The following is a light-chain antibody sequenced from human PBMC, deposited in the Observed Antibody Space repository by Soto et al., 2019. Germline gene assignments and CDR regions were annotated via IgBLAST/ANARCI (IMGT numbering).Light chain of an antibody. CDR2: GAS. V-gene: IGKV1-8*01. Sequence: AILMTQSPSSLSASTGDTVIITCRASQDISDYVAWYQHKPGRAPKLLIYGASTLQSGVPPRFSGSGSETEFMLTISRLQSEDFATYYCQQYYSSYSFGQGTKVDIK. CDR1: QDISDY. J-gene: IGKJ2*03. CDR3: QQYYSSYS.